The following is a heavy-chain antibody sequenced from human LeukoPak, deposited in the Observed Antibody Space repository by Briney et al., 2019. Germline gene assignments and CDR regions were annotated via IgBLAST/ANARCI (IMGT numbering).Heavy chain of an antibody. CDR3: ARLPIEGATQSWFDP. D-gene: IGHD1-26*01. V-gene: IGHV5-51*01. J-gene: IGHJ5*02. Sequence: GESLKISCKGSGYSFTSYWIGWVRQMPGKGLEWMGIIYPGDSDTRYSPSFQGQVTISADKSISTAYLQWSSLKASDTAMYYCARLPIEGATQSWFDPWGQGTLVTVSS. CDR2: IYPGDSDT. CDR1: GYSFTSYW.